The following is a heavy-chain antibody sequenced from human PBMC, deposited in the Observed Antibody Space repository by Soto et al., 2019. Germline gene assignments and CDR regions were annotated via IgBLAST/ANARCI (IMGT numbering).Heavy chain of an antibody. CDR3: ARDAMITFWGYYYYGIDV. CDR1: GLSLSIKK. CDR2: ISSSGSTR. D-gene: IGHD3-16*01. Sequence: GGVLKVSSAAFGLSLSIKKMNWVRQAPGKGLERVSYISSSGSTRYYADSVKGRFTISRDNAKNSLYLQMNSLRAEDTAVYYCARDAMITFWGYYYYGIDVWGQGSAVTVS. V-gene: IGHV3-48*03. J-gene: IGHJ6*02.